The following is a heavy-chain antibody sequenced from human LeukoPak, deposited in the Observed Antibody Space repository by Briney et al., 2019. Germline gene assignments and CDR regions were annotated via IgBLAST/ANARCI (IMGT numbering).Heavy chain of an antibody. J-gene: IGHJ4*02. D-gene: IGHD2-21*01. Sequence: PGVSLRLSCAASGFTFSDYWMHWVRQAPGKGLEWVARIYSDVRRIKYADSVKGRFTISRDNAKNTLYLQMNALRVEDTAVYYCATSPVISRDWGQGTLVTVSS. CDR1: GFTFSDYW. CDR3: ATSPVISRD. V-gene: IGHV3-74*03. CDR2: IYSDVRRI.